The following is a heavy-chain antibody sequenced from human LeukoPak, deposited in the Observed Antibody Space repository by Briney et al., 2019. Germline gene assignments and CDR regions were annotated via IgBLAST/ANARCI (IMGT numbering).Heavy chain of an antibody. CDR1: GFTVSGLC. V-gene: IGHV3-66*01. CDR2: LYTGDNT. J-gene: IGHJ6*02. Sequence: TGGSLRLSCAASGFTVSGLCMSWARQAPGKGLEWVAFLYTGDNTYYADSVKDRFTISRDNSKNTLYLQMNSLRAEDTAVYYCARDGGSGSPLGGHYYYGMDVWGQGTTVTVSS. CDR3: ARDGGSGSPLGGHYYYGMDV. D-gene: IGHD3-10*01.